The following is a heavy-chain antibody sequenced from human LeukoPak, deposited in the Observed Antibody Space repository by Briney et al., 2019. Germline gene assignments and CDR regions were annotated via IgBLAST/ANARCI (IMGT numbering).Heavy chain of an antibody. CDR1: GFTFSDYN. Sequence: GGSLRLSCAASGFTFSDYNMSWIRQAPGKGLVWVSYISSSGSTIYYADSVKGRFTISRDNAKNSLYLQMNSLRAEDTAVYYCARGDHYDYVWGSYRHFDYWGQGTLVTVSS. J-gene: IGHJ4*02. D-gene: IGHD3-16*02. CDR2: ISSSGSTI. V-gene: IGHV3-11*04. CDR3: ARGDHYDYVWGSYRHFDY.